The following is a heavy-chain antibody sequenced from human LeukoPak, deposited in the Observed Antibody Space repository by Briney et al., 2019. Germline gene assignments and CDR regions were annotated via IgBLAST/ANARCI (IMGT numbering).Heavy chain of an antibody. V-gene: IGHV3-30*03. D-gene: IGHD4-11*01. CDR1: GFNFTTYG. Sequence: GRSLRLSCVASGFNFTTYGMHWVRQAPGKGLEWVAVMSYDGSNKYYVDSVKGRFTISRDNSKNTLYLQMNSLRAEDTAVYYYARGLLSNSQRGYFDNWGQGTLVTVSS. CDR2: MSYDGSNK. CDR3: ARGLLSNSQRGYFDN. J-gene: IGHJ4*02.